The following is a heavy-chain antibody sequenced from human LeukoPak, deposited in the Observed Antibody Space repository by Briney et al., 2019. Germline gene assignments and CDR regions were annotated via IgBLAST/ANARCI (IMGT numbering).Heavy chain of an antibody. CDR2: INPNSGGT. CDR3: ASCRSWLRPFDY. D-gene: IGHD3-22*01. J-gene: IGHJ4*02. V-gene: IGHV1-2*06. Sequence: ASVKVSCKASGYTFTGYYMHWVRQAPGQGLEWTGRINPNSGGTNYTQKFQGRVTMTRDTSINTAYMELSRLRSDDTAVYYCASCRSWLRPFDYWGQGTLVTVSS. CDR1: GYTFTGYY.